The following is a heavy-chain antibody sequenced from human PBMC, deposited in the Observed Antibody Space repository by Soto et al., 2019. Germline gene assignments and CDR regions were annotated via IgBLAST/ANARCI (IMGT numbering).Heavy chain of an antibody. D-gene: IGHD5-12*01. V-gene: IGHV1-18*01. CDR3: ATGGDRVATMNGYFDL. J-gene: IGHJ2*01. CDR2: ISAYNGNT. Sequence: QVQLVQSGAEVKKPGASVKVSCKASGYTFTSYGSSWVRQAPGQGLEWMGWISAYNGNTNYAQKLQGRVTMTTDTPTSTAYMELRSLRSDDSPVYYCATGGDRVATMNGYFDLWGRGTLVTVSS. CDR1: GYTFTSYG.